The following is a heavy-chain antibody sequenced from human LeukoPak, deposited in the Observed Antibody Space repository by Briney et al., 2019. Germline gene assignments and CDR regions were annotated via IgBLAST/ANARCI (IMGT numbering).Heavy chain of an antibody. CDR2: IDPNSGGT. Sequence: ASVKVSCKASGYTFTSYYMHWVRQAPGQGLEWMGWIDPNSGGTNYAQKFQGRVTMTRDTSISTAYMELSRLRSDDTAVYYCARDRLPKRRGQNWFDPWGQGTLVTVSS. J-gene: IGHJ5*02. V-gene: IGHV1-2*02. CDR3: ARDRLPKRRGQNWFDP. D-gene: IGHD6-6*01. CDR1: GYTFTSYY.